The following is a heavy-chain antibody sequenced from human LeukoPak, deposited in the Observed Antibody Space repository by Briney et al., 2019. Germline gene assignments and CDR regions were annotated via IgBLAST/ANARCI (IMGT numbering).Heavy chain of an antibody. V-gene: IGHV1-18*01. Sequence: GASVKVSCKASGYTFTSYGISWVRQAPGQGLEWMGWISAYNGNTNYAQKLQGRVTMTTDISTSTAYMELRSLRSDDTAVYYCARDEYCSSTSCYLAEAFDIWGQGTMVTVSS. J-gene: IGHJ3*02. CDR3: ARDEYCSSTSCYLAEAFDI. CDR1: GYTFTSYG. D-gene: IGHD2-2*01. CDR2: ISAYNGNT.